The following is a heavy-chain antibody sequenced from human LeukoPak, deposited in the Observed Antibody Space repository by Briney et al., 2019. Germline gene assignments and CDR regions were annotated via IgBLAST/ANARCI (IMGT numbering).Heavy chain of an antibody. CDR3: AKEAIPQWQVQSYYYYYGMDV. V-gene: IGHV3-9*01. J-gene: IGHJ6*02. Sequence: GGSLRLSCAASGFTFDDYAMHWVRQAPGKGLEWVSGISWNSGSIGYADSVKGRFTISRDNAKNSLYLQMNSLRAEDTALYYCAKEAIPQWQVQSYYYYYGMDVWGQGTTVTVSS. D-gene: IGHD6-19*01. CDR1: GFTFDDYA. CDR2: ISWNSGSI.